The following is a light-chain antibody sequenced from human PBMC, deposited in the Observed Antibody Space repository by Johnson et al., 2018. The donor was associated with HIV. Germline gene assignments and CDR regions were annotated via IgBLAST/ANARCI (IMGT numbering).Light chain of an antibody. V-gene: IGLV1-51*02. J-gene: IGLJ1*01. CDR2: ENT. CDR1: SSNIGNNY. Sequence: QSVLTQPPSVSAAPGQKVTISCSGSSSNIGNNYVSWYQHLPGTAPKLLIYENTKRPSGVPDRFSGSKSGSSATLAITGLQTGDEADYYCATWDRSLSAGGVFGTGTKVTVL. CDR3: ATWDRSLSAGGV.